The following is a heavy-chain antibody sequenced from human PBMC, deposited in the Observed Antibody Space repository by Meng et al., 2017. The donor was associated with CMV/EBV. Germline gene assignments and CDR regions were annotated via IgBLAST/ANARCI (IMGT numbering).Heavy chain of an antibody. D-gene: IGHD6-6*01. CDR2: ISSSSYI. J-gene: IGHJ4*02. CDR3: ARYSSSYQFDY. Sequence: GGSLRLSCAASGFTFSSYSMNWVRQAPGKGLEWVSSISSSSYIYYADSVKGRFTISRDNAKNSLYLQMNSLRAEDTAVYYCARYSSSYQFDYWGQGTLVTVSS. CDR1: GFTFSSYS. V-gene: IGHV3-21*01.